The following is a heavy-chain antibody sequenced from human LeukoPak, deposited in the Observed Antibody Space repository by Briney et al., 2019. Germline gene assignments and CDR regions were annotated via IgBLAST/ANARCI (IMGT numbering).Heavy chain of an antibody. D-gene: IGHD6-13*01. CDR2: MNPNSGNT. CDR1: GYTFTSYV. Sequence: ASVKVSCKASGYTFTSYVINWVRQATGQGLEWMGWMNPNSGNTGYAQKFQGRVTMTRNTSISTAYMELSSLRSEDTAVYYCARGEAPLGSSSWGAWGQGTLVTVSS. J-gene: IGHJ4*02. V-gene: IGHV1-8*01. CDR3: ARGEAPLGSSSWGA.